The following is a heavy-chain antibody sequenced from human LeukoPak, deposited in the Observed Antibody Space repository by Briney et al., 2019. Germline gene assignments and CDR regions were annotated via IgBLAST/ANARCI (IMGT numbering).Heavy chain of an antibody. V-gene: IGHV3-30*02. CDR3: AKVPDGSYYYYYYMDV. CDR2: IRYDGSNK. J-gene: IGHJ6*03. D-gene: IGHD1-26*01. CDR1: GFTFSSYG. Sequence: PGGSLRLSCAASGFTFSSYGMHWVRQAPGKGLEWVAFIRYDGSNKYYADSVKGRFTISRDNSKNTLYLQMNSLRAEDTAVYYCAKVPDGSYYYYYYMDVWGKGTTVTISS.